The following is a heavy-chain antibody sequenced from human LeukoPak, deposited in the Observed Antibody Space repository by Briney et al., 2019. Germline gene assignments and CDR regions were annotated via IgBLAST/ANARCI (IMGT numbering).Heavy chain of an antibody. D-gene: IGHD3-22*01. V-gene: IGHV3-23*01. CDR2: ISGSGGST. CDR3: AKDPPYYYDSRTEAFDI. J-gene: IGHJ3*02. CDR1: GFTFSSYA. Sequence: PGGSLRLSCAASGFTFSSYAMSWVRQAPGKGLEWVSAISGSGGSTYYADSVKGRFTISRDNSKNTLYLQMNSLRAEDTAVYYCAKDPPYYYDSRTEAFDIWGQGTMVTVSP.